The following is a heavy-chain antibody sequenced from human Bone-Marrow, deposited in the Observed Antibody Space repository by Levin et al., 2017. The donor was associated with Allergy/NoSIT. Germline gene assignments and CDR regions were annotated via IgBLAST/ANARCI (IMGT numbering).Heavy chain of an antibody. Sequence: GGSLRLSCAASGFTFSSYAMSWVRQAPGKGLEWVSAISGSGGSTYYADPVKGRVTISRDNSKNTLYLQMNSLRAEDTAVDYCAKDIVVVPAAMGPNYFDSWGQGTLVTVSS. CDR3: AKDIVVVPAAMGPNYFDS. CDR2: ISGSGGST. J-gene: IGHJ4*02. V-gene: IGHV3-23*01. CDR1: GFTFSSYA. D-gene: IGHD2-2*01.